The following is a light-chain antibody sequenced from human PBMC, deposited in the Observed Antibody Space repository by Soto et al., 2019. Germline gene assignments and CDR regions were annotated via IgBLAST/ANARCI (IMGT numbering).Light chain of an antibody. J-gene: IGLJ1*01. CDR3: SSYRSITTFV. V-gene: IGLV2-14*01. Sequence: QSALTQPASVSGSPGQSITISCTGTSSDVGAYNYVSWYQQYPGNAPKVIIFEVRKRPSGVSNRFSGSKSGDTASLTISGLQAEDEADYYCSSYRSITTFVFGTGTKLTVL. CDR1: SSDVGAYNY. CDR2: EVR.